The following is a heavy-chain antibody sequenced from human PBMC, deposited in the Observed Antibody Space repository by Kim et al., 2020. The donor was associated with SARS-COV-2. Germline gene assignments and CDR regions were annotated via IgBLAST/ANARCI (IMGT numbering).Heavy chain of an antibody. CDR2: ISSSSSYI. J-gene: IGHJ4*02. Sequence: GGSLRLSCAASGFTFSSYSMNWVRQAPGKGLEWVSSISSSSSYIYYADSVKGRFTISRDNAKNSLYLQMNSLRAEDTAVYYCAREDGYNFFASDYWGQGTLVTVSS. CDR1: GFTFSSYS. V-gene: IGHV3-21*01. D-gene: IGHD5-12*01. CDR3: AREDGYNFFASDY.